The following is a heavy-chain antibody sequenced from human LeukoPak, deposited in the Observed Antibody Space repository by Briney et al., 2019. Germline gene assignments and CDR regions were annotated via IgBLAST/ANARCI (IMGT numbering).Heavy chain of an antibody. J-gene: IGHJ4*02. CDR3: VKGRGYSGYDWVY. V-gene: IGHV3-64D*06. Sequence: GGSLRLSCSASGFTFSSYAMHWVRQAPGEGLEYVSAISSNGGSTYYADSVKGRFTISRDNSKNTLYLQMSSLRAEDTAVYYCVKGRGYSGYDWVYWGQGTLVTVSS. D-gene: IGHD5-12*01. CDR2: ISSNGGST. CDR1: GFTFSSYA.